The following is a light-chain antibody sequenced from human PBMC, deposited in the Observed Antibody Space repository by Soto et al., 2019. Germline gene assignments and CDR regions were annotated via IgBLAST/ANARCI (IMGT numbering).Light chain of an antibody. V-gene: IGKV3-20*01. CDR2: GPT. Sequence: LVLTKSPGTLSLPPGERATLSCRARQSVSSRDLAWYQQKPGQAPRLLIYGPTSRATGIPDRFSDILCGTAGPITVGRRAPEDGPVYDGQQRAGWPTTFGQGTRLE. J-gene: IGKJ5*01. CDR1: QSVSSRD. CDR3: QQRAGWPTT.